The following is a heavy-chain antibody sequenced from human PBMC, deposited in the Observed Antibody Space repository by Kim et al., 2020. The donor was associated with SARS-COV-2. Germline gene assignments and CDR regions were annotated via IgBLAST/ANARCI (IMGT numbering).Heavy chain of an antibody. CDR1: GFTFSSYW. D-gene: IGHD2-21*01. V-gene: IGHV3-7*01. CDR3: ARAGWRWLQKPRPHFDY. Sequence: GGSLRLSCAASGFTFSSYWMSWVRQAPGKGLEWVANIKQDGSEKYYVDSVKGRFTISRDNAKNSLYLQMNSLRAEDTAVYYCARAGWRWLQKPRPHFDYWGQGTLVTVSS. J-gene: IGHJ4*02. CDR2: IKQDGSEK.